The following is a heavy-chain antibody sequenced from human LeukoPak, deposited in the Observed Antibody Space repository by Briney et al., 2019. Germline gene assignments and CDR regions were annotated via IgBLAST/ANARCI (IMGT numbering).Heavy chain of an antibody. CDR3: ARAVSYYDFWSGYIDY. Sequence: GGTLRLSCAASGFTFSNYGLSWVRQAPGKGLEWVSGITGSGGSTYYADSVKGRFTISRDNAKNTLYLQMNSLRAEDTAVYYCARAVSYYDFWSGYIDYWGQGTLVTVSS. J-gene: IGHJ4*02. CDR1: GFTFSNYG. CDR2: ITGSGGST. V-gene: IGHV3-23*01. D-gene: IGHD3-3*01.